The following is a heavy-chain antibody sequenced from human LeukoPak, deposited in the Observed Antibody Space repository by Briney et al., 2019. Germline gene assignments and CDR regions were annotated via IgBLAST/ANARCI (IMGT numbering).Heavy chain of an antibody. CDR3: ARDRCSSTSCYNTPNWFDP. V-gene: IGHV3-30*02. J-gene: IGHJ5*02. CDR1: GFTFSRNN. CDR2: IQYDGKNE. D-gene: IGHD2-2*02. Sequence: PGGSLRLSCAASGFTFSRNNMHWVRQAPGKGLEWVAFIQYDGKNEYYADSVKGRFTISRDNAKNSVYLQMNSLRSEDTAFYHCARDRCSSTSCYNTPNWFDPWGQGTLVTVSS.